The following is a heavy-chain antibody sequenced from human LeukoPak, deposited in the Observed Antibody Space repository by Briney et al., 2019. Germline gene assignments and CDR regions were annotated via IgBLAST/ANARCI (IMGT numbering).Heavy chain of an antibody. CDR1: GGSIGSYY. D-gene: IGHD6-13*01. J-gene: IGHJ4*02. CDR3: AGLRIAAAGTDFDY. V-gene: IGHV4-59*01. Sequence: PSETLSLTCTVSGGSIGSYYWSWIRQPPGKGLEWIGYIYYSGSTNYNPSLKSRVTISVDTSKNQFSLKLSSVTAADTAVYYCAGLRIAAAGTDFDYWGQGTLVTVSS. CDR2: IYYSGST.